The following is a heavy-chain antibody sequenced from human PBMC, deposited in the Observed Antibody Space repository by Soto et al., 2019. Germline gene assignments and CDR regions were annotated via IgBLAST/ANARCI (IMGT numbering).Heavy chain of an antibody. J-gene: IGHJ6*02. D-gene: IGHD3-9*01. CDR3: ERPQLRYTNYFRGLDV. Sequence: LRLSCAASGFSFSDFYMSWIRQTAGKGLEWVSDISHDGHGINYSDSVKGRFTMSRDNANKSLFLQINSLRAEDTAEYYCERPQLRYTNYFRGLDVWGQGTTVTVYS. V-gene: IGHV3-11*01. CDR2: ISHDGHGI. CDR1: GFSFSDFY.